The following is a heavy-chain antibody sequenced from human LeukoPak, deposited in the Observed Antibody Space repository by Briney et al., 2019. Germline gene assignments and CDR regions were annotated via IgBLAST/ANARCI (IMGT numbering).Heavy chain of an antibody. CDR3: ARGYDFWSGYYADYYYYYGMDV. CDR2: INPNSGGT. J-gene: IGHJ6*02. D-gene: IGHD3-3*01. V-gene: IGHV1-2*06. CDR1: GYTFTRYY. Sequence: GASVKVSCKASGYTFTRYYMHWVRQAPGQGLEWMGRINPNSGGTNYAQKFQGRVTMTRDTSISTAYMELSRLRSDDTAVYYCARGYDFWSGYYADYYYYYGMDVWGQGTTVTVSS.